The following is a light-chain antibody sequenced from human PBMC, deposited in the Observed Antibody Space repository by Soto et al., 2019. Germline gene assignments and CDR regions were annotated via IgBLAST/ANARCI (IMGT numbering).Light chain of an antibody. CDR2: AAS. CDR1: QGIGRF. J-gene: IGKJ2*01. V-gene: IGKV1-9*01. CDR3: QQHNSFPRS. Sequence: DIQLTQSPSFLSASVGDRVTIACRASQGIGRFLVWYQQKPGKAPKVRIDAASTLQSGVPSRFSGSGSGPEFTLTISILQPEDSATYYCQQHNSFPRSFRQGTKLEIK.